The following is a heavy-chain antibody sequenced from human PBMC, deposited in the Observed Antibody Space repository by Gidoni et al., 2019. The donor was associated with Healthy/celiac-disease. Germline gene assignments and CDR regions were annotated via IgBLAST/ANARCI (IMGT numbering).Heavy chain of an antibody. Sequence: EVQLVESGGGVVRPGGSLRLSCAASGFNFDYYGMSWVRPAPGKGLEWVSGINWNGGSTGYADSVKGRFPISRDNAKNSLYLQMNSLRAEDTALYYCARWYSSGWYPTPGYWGQGTLVTVSS. CDR3: ARWYSSGWYPTPGY. D-gene: IGHD6-19*01. CDR2: INWNGGST. V-gene: IGHV3-20*04. J-gene: IGHJ4*02. CDR1: GFNFDYYG.